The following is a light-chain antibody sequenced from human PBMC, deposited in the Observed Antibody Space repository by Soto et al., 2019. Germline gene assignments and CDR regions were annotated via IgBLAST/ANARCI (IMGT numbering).Light chain of an antibody. V-gene: IGKV3-15*01. Sequence: EIALTHSRDTLSVSPGERATLSCIASQSVGSYLAWYQQKPGQAARLLIYGASTRATCIPARFSGSGSGTEFTLTISSLQSEDFAVYYIQQYNQWPQKFGGGTKVDIK. CDR3: QQYNQWPQK. J-gene: IGKJ4*02. CDR2: GAS. CDR1: QSVGSY.